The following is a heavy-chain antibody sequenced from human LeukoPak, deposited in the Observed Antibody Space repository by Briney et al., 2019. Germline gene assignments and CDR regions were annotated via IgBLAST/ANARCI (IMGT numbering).Heavy chain of an antibody. CDR1: GGSISSGXYX. CDR2: IYYGGST. CDR3: ARGRVRGATTWYFDY. Sequence: PSQTLSLTCTVSGGSISSGXYXXSWIRQHPGXGXXXXXYIYYGGSTYYNPSLKSRVTISVDTSKNQFSLKLSSVTAADTAVYYCARGRVRGATTWYFDYWGQGTLVTVSS. J-gene: IGHJ4*02. D-gene: IGHD1-26*01. V-gene: IGHV4-31*03.